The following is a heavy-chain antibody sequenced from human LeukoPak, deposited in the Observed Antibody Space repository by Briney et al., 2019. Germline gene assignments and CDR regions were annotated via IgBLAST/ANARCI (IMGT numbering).Heavy chain of an antibody. CDR3: ARDCERGYSYGLC. CDR2: ITASSTAI. D-gene: IGHD5-18*01. Sequence: GGSLRLSCAASEFSVGSNYMTWVRQAPGKGLEWVSSITASSTAIYSADSVKGRFTISRDNAKNSVYLQMNSLRAEDTAVYYCARDCERGYSYGLCWGQGTLVTVSS. CDR1: EFSVGSNY. V-gene: IGHV3-21*01. J-gene: IGHJ4*02.